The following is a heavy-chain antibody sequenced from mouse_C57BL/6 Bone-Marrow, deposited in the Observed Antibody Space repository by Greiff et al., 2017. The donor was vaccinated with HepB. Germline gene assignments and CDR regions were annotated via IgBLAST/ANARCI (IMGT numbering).Heavy chain of an antibody. D-gene: IGHD2-5*01. CDR1: GFSLTSYG. CDR3: ARQAYYSNYDYAMDY. J-gene: IGHJ4*01. Sequence: QVQLKESGPGLVAPSQSLSITCTVSGFSLTSYGLHWVRQPPGKGLEWLVVIWSDGSTTYNSALKSRLSISKDNSKSQVFLKMNSRQTDDTAMYYCARQAYYSNYDYAMDYWGQGTSVTVSS. V-gene: IGHV2-6-1*01. CDR2: IWSDGST.